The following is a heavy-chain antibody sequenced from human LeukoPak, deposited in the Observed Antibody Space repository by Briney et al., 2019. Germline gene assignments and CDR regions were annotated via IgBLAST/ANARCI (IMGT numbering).Heavy chain of an antibody. CDR1: GYTFTSYG. J-gene: IGHJ5*02. V-gene: IGHV1-18*01. Sequence: GASVKVSCKASGYTFTSYGTSWVRQAPGQGLEWMGWISAYNGNTNYAQKLQGRVTMTTDTSTSTAYMELRSLRSDDTAVYYCARAGAALPAEQWLVRRWFDPWGQGTLVTVSS. CDR2: ISAYNGNT. D-gene: IGHD6-19*01. CDR3: ARAGAALPAEQWLVRRWFDP.